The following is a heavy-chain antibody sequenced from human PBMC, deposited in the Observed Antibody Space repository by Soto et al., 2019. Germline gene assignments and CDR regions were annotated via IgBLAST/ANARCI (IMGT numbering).Heavy chain of an antibody. V-gene: IGHV3-11*01. CDR2: ISSSGSTI. Sequence: QVQLVESGGGLVKPGGSLRLSCAASGFTFSDYYMSWIRQAPGKGLEWVSYISSSGSTIYYADSVKGRFTISRDNAKNSLYLQMNSLRAEDTAVYYCASGYYGSGSYYIPQPYFSQVDYWGQGTLVTVSS. CDR1: GFTFSDYY. D-gene: IGHD3-10*01. J-gene: IGHJ4*02. CDR3: ASGYYGSGSYYIPQPYFSQVDY.